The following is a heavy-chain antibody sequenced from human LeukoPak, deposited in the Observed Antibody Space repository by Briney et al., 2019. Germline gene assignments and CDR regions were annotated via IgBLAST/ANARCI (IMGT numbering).Heavy chain of an antibody. V-gene: IGHV4-59*01. D-gene: IGHD3-22*01. J-gene: IGHJ4*02. CDR2: IYYSGST. CDR1: GVSISTYY. CDR3: SRLGLSGYFPDY. Sequence: NPSETLSLTCTVSGVSISTYYWSWIRQPPGKGLEWIGNIYYSGSTNYNPSLKSRVTISVDTSKNQFSLNLSSVTAADTAVYYCSRLGLSGYFPDYWGQGTLVTVSS.